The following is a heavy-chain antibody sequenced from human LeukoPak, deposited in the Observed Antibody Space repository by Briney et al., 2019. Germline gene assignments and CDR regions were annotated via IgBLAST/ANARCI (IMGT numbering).Heavy chain of an antibody. V-gene: IGHV3-74*01. CDR2: ISTDGSII. J-gene: IGHJ6*03. D-gene: IGHD2-8*01. Sequence: GGSLRLSCADPGFTFRGSWMSWVRQSPGKGLVWVSHISTDGSIIRYGDSVKGRFTISRDKAKNTLYLQMNSLTAEDTGVYYCARYLYAFALDVWGKGTTVTVS. CDR1: GFTFRGSW. CDR3: ARYLYAFALDV.